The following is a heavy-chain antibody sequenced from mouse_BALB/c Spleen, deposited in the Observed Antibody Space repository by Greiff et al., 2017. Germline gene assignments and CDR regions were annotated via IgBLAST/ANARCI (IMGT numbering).Heavy chain of an antibody. Sequence: LVESGPGLVAPSQSLSITCTVSGFSLTSYGVHWVRQPPGKGLEWLGVIWAGGSTNYNSALMARLSISKDNSKSQVFLKMNSLQTDDTAMYYCARGDWSYAMDYWGQGTSVTVSS. CDR3: ARGDWSYAMDY. D-gene: IGHD3-3*01. CDR2: IWAGGST. CDR1: GFSLTSYG. J-gene: IGHJ4*01. V-gene: IGHV2-9*02.